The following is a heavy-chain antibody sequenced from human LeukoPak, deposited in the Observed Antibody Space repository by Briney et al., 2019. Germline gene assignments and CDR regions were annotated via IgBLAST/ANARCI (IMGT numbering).Heavy chain of an antibody. CDR3: ARWKANLGPGYYYYGMDV. CDR2: IGTAGDT. V-gene: IGHV3-13*01. J-gene: IGHJ6*02. D-gene: IGHD4/OR15-4a*01. Sequence: GGSLTLSCAASGFTFSSYDMHWVRQATGKGLEWVSAIGTAGDTYYPGSVKGRFTISRENAKNSLYLQMNSLRAGDTAVYYCARWKANLGPGYYYYGMDVWGQGTTVTVSS. CDR1: GFTFSSYD.